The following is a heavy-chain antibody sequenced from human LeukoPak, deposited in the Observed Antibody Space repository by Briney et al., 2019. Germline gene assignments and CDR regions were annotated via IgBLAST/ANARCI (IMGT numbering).Heavy chain of an antibody. Sequence: SETLSLTCSVSDDSISTYYWSWLRQPQGKGPEWMGFVYSTGHTNYNPSLKSRVTMSLDTSKKQVSLELNSVTAADTAVYYCARENWGFFDYWGQGTLVTVSS. CDR2: VYSTGHT. CDR3: ARENWGFFDY. CDR1: DDSISTYY. D-gene: IGHD3-16*01. V-gene: IGHV4-4*08. J-gene: IGHJ4*02.